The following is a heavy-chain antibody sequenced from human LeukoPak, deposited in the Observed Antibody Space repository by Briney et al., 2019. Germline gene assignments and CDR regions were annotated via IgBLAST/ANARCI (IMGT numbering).Heavy chain of an antibody. Sequence: PSETLSLTCAVYGGSFSDYYWSWIRQPPGKGLEWIGEINHSGSTNYNPSLKSRVTISVDTSKIQFSLKLSSVTAADTAMYYCARTRGYSYAYFDYWGQGTLVTVSS. D-gene: IGHD5-18*01. J-gene: IGHJ4*02. CDR1: GGSFSDYY. CDR2: INHSGST. V-gene: IGHV4-34*01. CDR3: ARTRGYSYAYFDY.